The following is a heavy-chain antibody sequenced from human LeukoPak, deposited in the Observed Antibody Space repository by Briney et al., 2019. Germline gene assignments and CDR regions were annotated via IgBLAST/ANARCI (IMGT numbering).Heavy chain of an antibody. V-gene: IGHV3-23*01. CDR2: ISGSGGST. Sequence: GGSGRLSCAASGFTFSSYAMSWIRQAPGKGLEWVSAISGSGGSTYYADSVKGRFTISRDNSKNTLYLQMNSLRAEDTAVYYCAKDDRWSGLNYYYYYMDVWGKGTTVTVSS. D-gene: IGHD3-3*01. CDR1: GFTFSSYA. CDR3: AKDDRWSGLNYYYYYMDV. J-gene: IGHJ6*03.